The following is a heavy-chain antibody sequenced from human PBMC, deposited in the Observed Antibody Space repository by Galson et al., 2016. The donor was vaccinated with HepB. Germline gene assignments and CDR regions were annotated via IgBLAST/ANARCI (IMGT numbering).Heavy chain of an antibody. CDR1: GYTFTTYG. CDR2: ISGYNGDT. V-gene: IGHV1-18*01. D-gene: IGHD6-6*01. J-gene: IGHJ6*02. CDR3: ARKDGMAARTYYYYYYGMDF. Sequence: SVKVSCKASGYTFTTYGISWVRQAPGQGLEWMGWISGYNGDTTYAQNLQGRLTMTADTSTSTAYMGLRSLRSDDTAVYYCARKDGMAARTYYYYYYGMDFWGQGTPVTVSS.